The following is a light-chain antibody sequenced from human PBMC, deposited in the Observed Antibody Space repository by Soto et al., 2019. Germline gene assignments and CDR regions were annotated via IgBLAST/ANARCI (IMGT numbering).Light chain of an antibody. CDR1: QSVSSG. CDR2: GAS. CDR3: QQRSIWPWT. Sequence: DIVMPQSPFTLSVSPWERATLSCRASQSVSSGLAWYQQKPCQAPRLLIYGASTRATGIPARFSGSGSGTDFTLTISSLEPEDFAVFYCQQRSIWPWTVCQGTNVDI. J-gene: IGKJ1*01. V-gene: IGKV3-11*01.